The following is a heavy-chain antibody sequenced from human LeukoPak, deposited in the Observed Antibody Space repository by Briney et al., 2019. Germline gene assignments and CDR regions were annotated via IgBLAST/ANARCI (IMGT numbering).Heavy chain of an antibody. J-gene: IGHJ5*02. Sequence: PSETLPLTCAVYGGSFSGYYWSWIRQPPGKGLEWIGGINHSGSTNYNPSLKSRVTISVDTSKNQFSLKLSSVTAADTAVYYCARGDRHDFWSGYYTGLSWFDPWGQGTLVTVSS. D-gene: IGHD3-3*01. CDR1: GGSFSGYY. CDR2: INHSGST. V-gene: IGHV4-34*01. CDR3: ARGDRHDFWSGYYTGLSWFDP.